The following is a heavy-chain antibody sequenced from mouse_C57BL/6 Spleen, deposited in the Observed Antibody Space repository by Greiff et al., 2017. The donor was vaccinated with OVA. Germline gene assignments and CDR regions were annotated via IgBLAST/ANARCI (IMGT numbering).Heavy chain of an antibody. CDR1: GYTFTSYW. D-gene: IGHD1-1*01. V-gene: IGHV1-69*01. CDR3: ARDYGSSYKAMDY. J-gene: IGHJ4*01. Sequence: QQSGAELVMPGASVKLSCKASGYTFTSYWMHWVKQRPGQGLEWIGEIDPSDSYTNYNQKFKGKSTLTVDKSSSTAYMQLSSLTSEDSAVYYCARDYGSSYKAMDYWGQGTSVTVSS. CDR2: IDPSDSYT.